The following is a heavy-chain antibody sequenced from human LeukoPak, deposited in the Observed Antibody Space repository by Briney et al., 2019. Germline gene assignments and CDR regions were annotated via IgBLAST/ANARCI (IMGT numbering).Heavy chain of an antibody. Sequence: GRSLRLSCAASGFTFSSYGMHWVRQAPGKGLEWVAVIWYDGSNKYYADSVKSRFTISRDNSKNTLYLQMNSLKTEDTAVYYCAWHFDYYYGTDVWGQGTTVTVSS. CDR3: AWHFDYYYGTDV. CDR1: GFTFSSYG. CDR2: IWYDGSNK. V-gene: IGHV3-33*01. J-gene: IGHJ6*02. D-gene: IGHD3-3*02.